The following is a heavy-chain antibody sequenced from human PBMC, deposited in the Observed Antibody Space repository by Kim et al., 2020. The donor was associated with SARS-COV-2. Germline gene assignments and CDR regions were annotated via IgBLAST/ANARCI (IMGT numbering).Heavy chain of an antibody. CDR1: GFTFSSYG. D-gene: IGHD6-13*01. J-gene: IGHJ6*04. Sequence: GGSLRLSCAASGFTFSSYGMHWVRQAPGKGLEWVAVISYDGSNKYYADSVKGRFTISRDNSKNTLYLQMNSLRAEDTAVYYCARVGVGEAAGPRVCYYYSYGIDAWGEGATGTVSS. V-gene: IGHV3-33*05. CDR2: ISYDGSNK. CDR3: ARVGVGEAAGPRVCYYYSYGIDA.